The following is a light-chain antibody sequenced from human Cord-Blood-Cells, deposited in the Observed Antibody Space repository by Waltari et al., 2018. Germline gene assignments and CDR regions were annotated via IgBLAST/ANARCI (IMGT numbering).Light chain of an antibody. Sequence: SSELTQDPAVSVALGQTVRITCQGDSLRSYYASWYQQKPGQAPVLVIYGKNNRPSGIPDRFSGSSSGNIASLTITGAQAEDEADYYCNSRDSSGNHLDVVFGGGTKLTVL. J-gene: IGLJ2*01. CDR1: SLRSYY. CDR3: NSRDSSGNHLDVV. V-gene: IGLV3-19*01. CDR2: GKN.